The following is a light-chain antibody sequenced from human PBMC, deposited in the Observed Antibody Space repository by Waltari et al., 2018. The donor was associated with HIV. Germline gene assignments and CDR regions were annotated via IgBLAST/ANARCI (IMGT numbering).Light chain of an antibody. CDR3: QAYDSSLSGVI. CDR1: SSNIGAGYD. CDR2: GNS. V-gene: IGLV1-40*01. Sequence: QSVLTQPPSVSGAPGQRVTISCTGSSSNIGAGYDVHWYQQLPGTAPKLLIYGNSDRPSGVPDRFSGSKSGTSASLAITGLQAEDEADYCCQAYDSSLSGVIFGGGTKLTVL. J-gene: IGLJ2*01.